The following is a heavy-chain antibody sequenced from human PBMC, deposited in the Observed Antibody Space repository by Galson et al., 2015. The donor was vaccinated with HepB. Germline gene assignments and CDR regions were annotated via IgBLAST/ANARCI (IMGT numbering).Heavy chain of an antibody. CDR3: ARVGTGGVFGTANNWFDT. Sequence: SLRLSCAASGFTFSSYWMSWVRQAPGKGLEWVANIKQDGSEKYYVDSVKGRFTISRDNAKNSLYLQMNSLRAEDTAVYYCARVGTGGVFGTANNWFDTWGQGTLVTVSS. CDR1: GFTFSSYW. J-gene: IGHJ5*02. D-gene: IGHD2-8*02. V-gene: IGHV3-7*01. CDR2: IKQDGSEK.